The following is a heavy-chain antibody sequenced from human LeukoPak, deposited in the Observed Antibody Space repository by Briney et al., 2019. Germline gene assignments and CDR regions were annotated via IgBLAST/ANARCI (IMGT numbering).Heavy chain of an antibody. CDR3: ARDGASIEKGFDY. CDR1: GFTFSSYG. D-gene: IGHD6-6*01. V-gene: IGHV3-33*01. CDR2: IWYDGSNK. J-gene: IGHJ4*02. Sequence: PGRSLRLSCAAPGFTFSSYGMHWVRQAPGKGLEWVAVIWYDGSNKYYADSVKGRFTISRDNSKNTLYLQMNSLRAEDTAVYYCARDGASIEKGFDYWGQGTLVTVSS.